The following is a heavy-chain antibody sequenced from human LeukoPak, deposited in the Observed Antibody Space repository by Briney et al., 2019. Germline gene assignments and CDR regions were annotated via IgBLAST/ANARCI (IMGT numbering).Heavy chain of an antibody. CDR1: GYNFPSFW. V-gene: IGHV5-51*01. D-gene: IGHD1-1*01. Sequence: GESLKISCKASGYNFPSFWIGWVRQMPGKGPERMGIIYPGDSDTKYSPSFEGQVTISADKSMSVAYLQWSNLSASDSAMYYCARHVVVGRDWNSFGAASYNYHYGLDVWGQGTTVTVSS. CDR3: ARHVVVGRDWNSFGAASYNYHYGLDV. CDR2: IYPGDSDT. J-gene: IGHJ6*02.